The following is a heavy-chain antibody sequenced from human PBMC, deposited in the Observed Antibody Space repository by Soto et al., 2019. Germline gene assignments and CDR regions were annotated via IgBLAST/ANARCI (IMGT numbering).Heavy chain of an antibody. CDR3: ARATTTVTTRPTLGY. CDR1: GFTFNRYW. Sequence: EVQLVESGGGLVQPGGSLRLSCAASGFTFNRYWMHWVRQAPGKGLVWVSRIDREGTDTNYAVSVKGRFTISRDNAKNTRFLQMNSLTAEDTAVYYCARATTTVTTRPTLGYWGRGTLVTVSS. D-gene: IGHD4-17*01. V-gene: IGHV3-74*01. J-gene: IGHJ4*02. CDR2: IDREGTDT.